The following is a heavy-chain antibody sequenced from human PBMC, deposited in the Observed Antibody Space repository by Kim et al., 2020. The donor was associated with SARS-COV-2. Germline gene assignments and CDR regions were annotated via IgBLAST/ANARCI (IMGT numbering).Heavy chain of an antibody. D-gene: IGHD6-13*01. V-gene: IGHV3-48*04. Sequence: GGSLRLSCAASGFTFSTFSMNWVRQAPGKGLEWVSYISSSSTIYNADSVKGRFTVSRDDAQNSLYLQMNSLRAEDTAVYYCARSQQLGLFDYWGQGTLVTVSS. CDR3: ARSQQLGLFDY. CDR2: ISSSSTI. J-gene: IGHJ4*02. CDR1: GFTFSTFS.